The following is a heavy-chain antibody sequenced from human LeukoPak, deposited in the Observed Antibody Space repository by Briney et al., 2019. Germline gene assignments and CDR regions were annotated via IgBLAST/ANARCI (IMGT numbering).Heavy chain of an antibody. V-gene: IGHV3-23*01. J-gene: IGHJ4*02. CDR1: GFTFDSYA. D-gene: IGHD6-19*01. CDR2: ISGGGGST. Sequence: GGSLRLSCAASGFTFDSYAMSWVRQAPGKGLEWVSVISGGGGSTYYADSVKGRFTISRDNSKNTLYLQMNSLRAEDTAVYYCARDRSASIAVVTAEIDYWGQGTLVTVSS. CDR3: ARDRSASIAVVTAEIDY.